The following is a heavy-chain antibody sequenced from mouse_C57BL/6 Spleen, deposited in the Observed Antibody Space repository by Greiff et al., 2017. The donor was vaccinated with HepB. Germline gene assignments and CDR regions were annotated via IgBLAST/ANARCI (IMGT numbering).Heavy chain of an antibody. CDR2: INPSSGYT. V-gene: IGHV1-7*01. D-gene: IGHD1-1*01. CDR3: AFYGSSSPFDY. CDR1: GYTFTSYW. Sequence: VQGVESGAELAKPGASVKLSCKASGYTFTSYWMHWVKQRPGQGLEWIGYINPSSGYTKYNQKFKDKATLTADKSSSTAYMQLSSLTYEDSAVYYCAFYGSSSPFDYWGQGTTLTVSS. J-gene: IGHJ2*01.